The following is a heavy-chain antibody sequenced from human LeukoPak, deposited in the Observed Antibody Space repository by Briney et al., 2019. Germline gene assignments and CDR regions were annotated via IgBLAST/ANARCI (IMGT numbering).Heavy chain of an antibody. J-gene: IGHJ6*02. CDR2: MYYSGST. Sequence: SETLSLTCTVSGGSISTSYWSWIRQPPRQGLEWIGYMYYSGSTNHNPSLKSRVTISVDTSKNQFSLKLSSVTAADTAVYYCARLTGHYHYYGMDVWGQGTTVTVS. CDR3: ARLTGHYHYYGMDV. CDR1: GGSISTSY. V-gene: IGHV4-59*01. D-gene: IGHD7-27*01.